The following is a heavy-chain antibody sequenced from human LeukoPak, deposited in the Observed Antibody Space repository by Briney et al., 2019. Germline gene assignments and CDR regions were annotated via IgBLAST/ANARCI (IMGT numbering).Heavy chain of an antibody. CDR3: ARQVASGSYDY. J-gene: IGHJ4*02. Sequence: PGGSLRLSCAASGFTFSDYYMSWIRQAPGKGLEWVSYISSSGSTIYHADSVKGRFTISRDNAKNSLYLQMNSLRAEDTVVYYCARQVASGSYDYWGQGTLVTVSS. CDR1: GFTFSDYY. V-gene: IGHV3-11*01. D-gene: IGHD1-26*01. CDR2: ISSSGSTI.